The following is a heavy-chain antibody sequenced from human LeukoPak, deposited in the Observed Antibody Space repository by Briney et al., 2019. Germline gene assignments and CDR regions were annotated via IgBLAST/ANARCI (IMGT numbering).Heavy chain of an antibody. CDR3: ARGGLERYDHYDY. CDR2: IYYSGST. J-gene: IGHJ4*02. V-gene: IGHV4-61*05. CDR1: GGSISSSSYY. Sequence: PSETLSLTCTVSGGSISSSSYYWGWIRQPPGKGLEWIGYIYYSGSTNYNPSLKSRVTISVDTSKNQFSLKLSSVTAADTAVYYCARGGLERYDHYDYWGQGTLVTVSS. D-gene: IGHD1-1*01.